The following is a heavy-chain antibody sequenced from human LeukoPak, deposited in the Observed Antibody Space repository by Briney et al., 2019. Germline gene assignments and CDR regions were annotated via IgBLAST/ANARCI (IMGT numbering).Heavy chain of an antibody. CDR1: GFTFNSYW. D-gene: IGHD5-18*01. CDR2: IKQDGSEK. V-gene: IGHV3-7*01. J-gene: IGHJ4*02. CDR3: AREYLRGYSYGYDDY. Sequence: GGSLRLSCAASGFTFNSYWMSWVRQAPGKGLEWVANIKQDGSEKYYVDSVKGRFTISRDNAKNSLYLQMNSLRAEDTAVYYCAREYLRGYSYGYDDYWGQGTVVTVSS.